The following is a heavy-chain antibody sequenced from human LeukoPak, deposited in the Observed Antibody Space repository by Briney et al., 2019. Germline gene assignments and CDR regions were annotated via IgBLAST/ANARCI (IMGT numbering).Heavy chain of an antibody. V-gene: IGHV1-69*13. Sequence: SVKVSCKASGGTFSSYAISWMRQAPGQGLEWMGGIIPIFGTANYAQKYQGRVTITADESTSTAYMELSSLRSEDTAVYYCARDRGYGLDYFDYWGQGTLVTVSS. J-gene: IGHJ4*02. CDR2: IIPIFGTA. CDR3: ARDRGYGLDYFDY. CDR1: GGTFSSYA. D-gene: IGHD5-12*01.